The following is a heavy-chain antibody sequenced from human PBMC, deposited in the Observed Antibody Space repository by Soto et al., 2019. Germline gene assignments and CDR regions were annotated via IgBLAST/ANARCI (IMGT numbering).Heavy chain of an antibody. CDR3: ARGNDFRTGWFDP. D-gene: IGHD4-4*01. CDR1: AGSISSGTYY. V-gene: IGHV4-31*03. Sequence: QVQLQESCPGLVKPSQTLSLTCTVSAGSISSGTYYWNWIRQQPGKGLEWIGYMYYSGTTYYNPSLPSRLTISGDTSKNQFSLKLSSVTVADTAVYYCARGNDFRTGWFDPWGQGIMVTVSS. J-gene: IGHJ5*02. CDR2: MYYSGTT.